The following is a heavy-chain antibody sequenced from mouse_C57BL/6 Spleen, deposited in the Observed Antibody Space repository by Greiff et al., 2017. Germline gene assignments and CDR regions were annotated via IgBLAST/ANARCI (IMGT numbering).Heavy chain of an antibody. CDR1: GYTFTDYN. V-gene: IGHV1-22*01. CDR2: INPNNGGT. Sequence: EVKLVESGPELVKPGASVKMSCKASGYTFTDYNMHWVKQSHGKSLEWIGYINPNNGGTSYNQKFKGKATLNVNKSSSTAYMELRSLTSEDSAVYYCARTLYYSNWYFDVWGTGTTVTVSS. D-gene: IGHD2-5*01. CDR3: ARTLYYSNWYFDV. J-gene: IGHJ1*03.